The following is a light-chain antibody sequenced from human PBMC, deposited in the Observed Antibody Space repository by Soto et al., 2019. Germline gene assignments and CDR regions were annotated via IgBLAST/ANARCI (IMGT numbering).Light chain of an antibody. CDR2: VAS. V-gene: IGKV3-20*01. CDR3: KRYECPPHT. CDR1: RSVSSRY. Sequence: TNSACTLSLHPGERATLPCRASRSVSSRYLAWCQPKPGQAPRLLIYVASSRSAGIPDRFSGRGSGTVFTLTFVIVQPEDGLIYYSKRYECPPHTF. J-gene: IGKJ5*01.